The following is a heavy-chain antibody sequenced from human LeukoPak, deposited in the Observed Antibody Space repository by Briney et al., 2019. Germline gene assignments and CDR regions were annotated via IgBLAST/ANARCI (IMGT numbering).Heavy chain of an antibody. V-gene: IGHV4-34*01. Sequence: SETLSLTCAVYGGSFSGYYWSWIRQPPGKGLEWIGEINHSGSTNYNPSLKSRVTISVDTSKNRFSLKLSSVTAADTAVYYCARGGNVWGSYRPPSFDIWGQGTMVTVSS. CDR2: INHSGST. CDR1: GGSFSGYY. J-gene: IGHJ3*02. CDR3: ARGGNVWGSYRPPSFDI. D-gene: IGHD3-16*02.